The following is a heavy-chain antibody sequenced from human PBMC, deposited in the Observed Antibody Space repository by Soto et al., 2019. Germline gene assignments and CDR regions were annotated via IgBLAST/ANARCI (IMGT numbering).Heavy chain of an antibody. J-gene: IGHJ4*02. D-gene: IGHD6-6*01. CDR3: AKEMYPRTVLDSSSPWGDY. V-gene: IGHV3-30*18. CDR1: GFTFSDYG. CDR2: MSYAGTYK. Sequence: VQLVESGGGVVQPGRSLRLSCAVSGFTFSDYGMHWVRQAPGKGLEWVAVMSYAGTYKYYADSVKGRLTISRDLSGNTLFLQMNSLRLEDTAVYFCAKEMYPRTVLDSSSPWGDYWGQGTLVTVSS.